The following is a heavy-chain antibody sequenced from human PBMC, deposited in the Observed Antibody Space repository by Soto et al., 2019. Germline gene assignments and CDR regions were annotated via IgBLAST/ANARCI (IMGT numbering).Heavy chain of an antibody. CDR2: IIPILGIA. V-gene: IGHV1-69*02. J-gene: IGHJ3*02. CDR3: ADPRHDLWSGDDDGDAFDI. CDR1: GGTFSSYT. Sequence: QVQLVQSGAGVKKPGSSVKVSCKASGGTFSSYTISWVRQAPGQGLEWMGRIIPILGIANYAQKFQGRVTITADKSTSTAYMELSSLRSEDTPVYYCADPRHDLWSGDDDGDAFDIWGQGTMVTVSS. D-gene: IGHD3-3*01.